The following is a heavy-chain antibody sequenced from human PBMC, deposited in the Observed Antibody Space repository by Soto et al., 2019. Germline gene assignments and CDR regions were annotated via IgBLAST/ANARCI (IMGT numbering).Heavy chain of an antibody. D-gene: IGHD2-8*01. CDR1: DFSLSGSY. Sequence: GGSLRLSCVGSDFSLSGSYMSWVRQAPGKGLEWLSFISMSGSYKTYAASVEGRFTISRDNVKNILYLQMDSLRAEDTAVYYCASRGHCSNGQCHPFDSWGQGTQVTVTS. V-gene: IGHV3-11*06. CDR2: ISMSGSYK. J-gene: IGHJ4*02. CDR3: ASRGHCSNGQCHPFDS.